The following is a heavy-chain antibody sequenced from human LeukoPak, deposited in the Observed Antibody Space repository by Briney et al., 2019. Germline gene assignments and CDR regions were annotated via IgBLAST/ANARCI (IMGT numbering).Heavy chain of an antibody. J-gene: IGHJ4*02. V-gene: IGHV4-30-4*01. Sequence: PSQTLSLTCAVSGGSISSGGYYWSWIRQPPGKGLEWIGYIYYSGSTYYNPSLKSRVTISVDTSKNQFSLNLSSVTAADTAVYYCARGLGYYDSSGYWFDYWGQGTLVTVSS. CDR3: ARGLGYYDSSGYWFDY. CDR1: GGSISSGGYY. D-gene: IGHD3-22*01. CDR2: IYYSGST.